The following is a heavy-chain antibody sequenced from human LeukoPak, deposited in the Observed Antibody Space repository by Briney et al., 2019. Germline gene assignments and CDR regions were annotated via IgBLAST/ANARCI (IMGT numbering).Heavy chain of an antibody. CDR2: IYPGDSDT. D-gene: IGHD5-18*01. CDR3: ARRGYSYGHNTNWFDP. Sequence: GESLKISCKGSGYSFTTYWIGWVRQMPGKGLEWMGIIYPGDSDTRYSPSFQGQVTISADKSITTAYLQWSSLKASDTAMYYCARRGYSYGHNTNWFDPWGQGTLVTVSS. V-gene: IGHV5-51*01. J-gene: IGHJ5*02. CDR1: GYSFTTYW.